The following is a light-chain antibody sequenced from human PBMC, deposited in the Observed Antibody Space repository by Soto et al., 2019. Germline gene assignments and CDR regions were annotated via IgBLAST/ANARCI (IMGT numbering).Light chain of an antibody. V-gene: IGLV1-40*01. J-gene: IGLJ1*01. CDR2: GNS. CDR1: SSNIGAGYD. Sequence: QSVLTQPPSVSGAPGQRVTISCTGSSSNIGAGYDVHWYQQLPGTAPKLLIYGNSNRPSGVPDRFSGSKSGTSASLAITGLQAEDEADYYGQSYDSSLSGSSYVFGAGTKVTVL. CDR3: QSYDSSLSGSSYV.